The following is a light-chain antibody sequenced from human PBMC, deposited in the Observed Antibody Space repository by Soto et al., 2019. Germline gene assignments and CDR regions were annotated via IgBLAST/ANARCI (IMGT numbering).Light chain of an antibody. CDR3: SSYTSSSTYV. Sequence: QSVLTQPPSVSGSPGQSVAISCTGTGSDIGTYNRVSWYQQPPGTAPKLMIYDVSDRPSGVPDRFSGSKSSNTASLTISGLQAEDEADYYCSSYTSSSTYVFGTGTKVTVL. J-gene: IGLJ1*01. V-gene: IGLV2-18*02. CDR2: DVS. CDR1: GSDIGTYNR.